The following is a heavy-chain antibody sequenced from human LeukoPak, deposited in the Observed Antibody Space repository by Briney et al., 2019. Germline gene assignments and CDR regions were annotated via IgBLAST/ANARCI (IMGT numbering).Heavy chain of an antibody. Sequence: GGSLRLSCAASGFTFSSYGMHWVRQAPGKGLEWAAVISYDGSNKYYADSVKGRFTISRDNSKNTLCLQMNSLRAEDTAVYYCAKDGVGDYDSSGFVDYWGQGTLVTVSS. CDR3: AKDGVGDYDSSGFVDY. V-gene: IGHV3-30*18. CDR1: GFTFSSYG. D-gene: IGHD3-22*01. CDR2: ISYDGSNK. J-gene: IGHJ4*02.